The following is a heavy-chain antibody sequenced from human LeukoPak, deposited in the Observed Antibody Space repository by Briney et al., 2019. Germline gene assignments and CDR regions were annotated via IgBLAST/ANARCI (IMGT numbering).Heavy chain of an antibody. CDR3: AKGHGGSYPYYYYYMDV. V-gene: IGHV3-43D*03. Sequence: GGSLRLSCAASGFTFDDYAMPWVRQAPGKGLEWVSLISWDGGSTYYADSVKGRFTISRDNSKNSLYLQMSSLRAEDTALYYCAKGHGGSYPYYYYYMDVWGIGTTVTVSS. CDR2: ISWDGGST. D-gene: IGHD1-26*01. J-gene: IGHJ6*03. CDR1: GFTFDDYA.